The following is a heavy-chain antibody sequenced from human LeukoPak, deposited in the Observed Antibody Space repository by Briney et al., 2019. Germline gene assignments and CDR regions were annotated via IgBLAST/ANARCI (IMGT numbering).Heavy chain of an antibody. CDR3: VGGSLGY. J-gene: IGHJ4*02. V-gene: IGHV1-3*01. CDR1: GYTFITSS. CDR2: TTVASGNT. Sequence: ASVKVSCKTLGYTFITSSIYWVRQAPGQRLEWLGWTTVASGNTRYSENLQGRVTLTRDTSANTAYMELHNLKFEDTAVYYCVGGSLGYWGQGTLVTVSP.